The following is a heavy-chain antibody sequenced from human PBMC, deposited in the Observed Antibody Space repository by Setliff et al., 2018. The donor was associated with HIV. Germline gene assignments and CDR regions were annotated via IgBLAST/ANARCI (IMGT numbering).Heavy chain of an antibody. Sequence: GGSLRLSCAASGFTFSNYAMHWVRQVPGRGPEWVASIWHNGNRHYGADSVRDRFSIYRDNSKNTLYLQMRSLRVDDTATYYCAKDHGGKDYWGQGTLVTVSS. CDR3: AKDHGGKDY. J-gene: IGHJ4*02. V-gene: IGHV3-33*06. CDR2: IWHNGNRH. CDR1: GFTFSNYA.